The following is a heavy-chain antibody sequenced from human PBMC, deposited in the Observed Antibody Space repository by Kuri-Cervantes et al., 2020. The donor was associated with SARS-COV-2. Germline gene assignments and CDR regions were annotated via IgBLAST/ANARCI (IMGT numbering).Heavy chain of an antibody. CDR2: ISSSSSYI. CDR3: ARDGGIAVAAHFDY. J-gene: IGHJ4*02. Sequence: GESLKISCAASGFTFSNYAMSWVRQAPGKGLEWVSSISSSSSYIYYADSVKGRFTISRDNAKNSLYLQMNSLRAEDTAVYYCARDGGIAVAAHFDYWGQGTLVTVSS. D-gene: IGHD6-19*01. CDR1: GFTFSNYA. V-gene: IGHV3-21*01.